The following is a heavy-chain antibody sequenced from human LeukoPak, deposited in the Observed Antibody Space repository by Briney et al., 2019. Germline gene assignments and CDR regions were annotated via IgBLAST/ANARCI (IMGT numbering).Heavy chain of an antibody. D-gene: IGHD1-7*01. CDR1: GGSISSGGYY. J-gene: IGHJ4*02. CDR3: ASYHNWNYYFDY. Sequence: SETLPLTCTVSGGSISSGGYYWSWIRQHPGKGLEWIGYIYYSGSTYYNPSLKSRVTISVDTSKNQFSLKLSSVTAADTAVYYCASYHNWNYYFDYWGQGTLVTVSS. CDR2: IYYSGST. V-gene: IGHV4-31*03.